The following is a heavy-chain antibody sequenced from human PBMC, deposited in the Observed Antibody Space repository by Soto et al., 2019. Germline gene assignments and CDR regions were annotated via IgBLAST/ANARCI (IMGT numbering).Heavy chain of an antibody. J-gene: IGHJ4*02. V-gene: IGHV1-69*02. CDR3: ASSYGSGYRAFDY. CDR1: GDTFTFYS. Sequence: QVQLVQSGAEVKRPGSSVKVSCKASGDTFTFYSINWVRQAPRLGLEWMGRINPILSMSNYAQRFQGRVTMTADKSTSTAYMELSSLRSEDTAIYYCASSYGSGYRAFDYWGQGALVTVSS. D-gene: IGHD3-10*01. CDR2: INPILSMS.